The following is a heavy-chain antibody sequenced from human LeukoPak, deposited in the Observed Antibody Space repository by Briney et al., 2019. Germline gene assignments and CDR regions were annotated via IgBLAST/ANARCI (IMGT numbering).Heavy chain of an antibody. V-gene: IGHV4-59*08. CDR3: ARHHTGVGGGYFDY. CDR1: GGSISSYY. CDR2: IYYSGST. D-gene: IGHD3-3*01. Sequence: SETLSLTCTVSGGSISSYYWSWIRQPPGKGLEWIGYIYYSGSTNYNPSLKSRVTISVDTSKNQFSLKLSSVTAAGTAVYYCARHHTGVGGGYFDYWGQGTLVTVSS. J-gene: IGHJ4*02.